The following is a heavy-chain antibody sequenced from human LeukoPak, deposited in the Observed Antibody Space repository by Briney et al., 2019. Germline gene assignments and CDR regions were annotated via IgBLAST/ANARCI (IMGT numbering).Heavy chain of an antibody. D-gene: IGHD6-13*01. V-gene: IGHV3-30*03. CDR1: GFTFSSYG. J-gene: IGHJ4*02. CDR3: ARGYSSSWLGYFDY. CDR2: VSSDGSIK. Sequence: PGGSLRLSCVASGFTFSSYGIHWVRQAPGKGLEWVAVVSSDGSIKYNADSVKGRFTISRDTSKNTVYLQMNSLGAADMAFYYCARGYSSSWLGYFDYWGQGTLVTVSS.